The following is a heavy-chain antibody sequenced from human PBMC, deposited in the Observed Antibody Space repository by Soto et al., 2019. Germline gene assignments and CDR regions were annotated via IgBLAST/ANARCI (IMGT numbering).Heavy chain of an antibody. Sequence: EVQLVESGGGLVQPGGSLRLSCVVSGFRLRDYWMTWVRQAPGKGLEWVATIKQDASEKYYVDSVEGRCTISRDNAKNSLYLQMNSLTTEDTAVYYGARETSVDAYWCQGNLVTVSS. V-gene: IGHV3-7*05. CDR2: IKQDASEK. J-gene: IGHJ4*02. CDR1: GFRLRDYW. CDR3: ARETSVDAY.